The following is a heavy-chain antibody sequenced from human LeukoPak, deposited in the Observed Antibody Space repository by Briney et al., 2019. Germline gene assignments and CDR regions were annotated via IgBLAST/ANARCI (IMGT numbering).Heavy chain of an antibody. CDR3: ARAGRGLRYFDWLTYDY. CDR1: GFTFGGYW. D-gene: IGHD3-9*01. CDR2: INSDGSST. V-gene: IGHV3-74*01. J-gene: IGHJ4*02. Sequence: GGSLRLSCEGSGFTFGGYWLSWVRQAPGKGLVWVSHINSDGSSTTYADSVKGRFTISRDNAKNTLYLQMNSLRAEDTAVYYCARAGRGLRYFDWLTYDYWGQGTLVTVSS.